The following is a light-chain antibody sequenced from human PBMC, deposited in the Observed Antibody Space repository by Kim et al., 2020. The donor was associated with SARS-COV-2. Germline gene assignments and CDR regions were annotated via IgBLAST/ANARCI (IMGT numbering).Light chain of an antibody. V-gene: IGKV3-20*01. J-gene: IGKJ1*01. CDR3: QQYVSAVWT. CDR1: QSVSSSY. Sequence: EIVLTQSPGTLSLSPGERATLSCRASQSVSSSYLAWYQQKPGQAPRLLIYGASSRATGIPDRFSGSGSGTDFTLTISRLEPEDFAMYYCQQYVSAVWTFGQGTRVDIK. CDR2: GAS.